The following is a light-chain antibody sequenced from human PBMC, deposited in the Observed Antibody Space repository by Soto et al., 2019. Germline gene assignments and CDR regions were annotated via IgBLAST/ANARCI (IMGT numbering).Light chain of an antibody. CDR1: QSISSY. CDR3: KQSYSTPT. CDR2: AAS. Sequence: DIQITQSPSSVSASVGDRVTITCRASQSISSYLNWYQQKPGKAPKLLIYAASSLQSGVPSRFSGSGSGTDFTLTISSLQPEDFATYYCKQSYSTPTFGQGNKGDIK. J-gene: IGKJ1*01. V-gene: IGKV1-39*01.